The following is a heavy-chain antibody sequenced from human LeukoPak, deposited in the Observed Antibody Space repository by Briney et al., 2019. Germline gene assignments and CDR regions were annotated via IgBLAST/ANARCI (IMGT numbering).Heavy chain of an antibody. J-gene: IGHJ4*02. CDR2: IIPILGTA. CDR3: ARTAARRFDY. V-gene: IGHV1-69*10. Sequence: ASVKVSCKASGGTFSSYAISWVRQAPGQGLEWMGGIIPILGTANYAQKFQGRVTMTRDTSTSTVYMELSSLRSDDTAVYYCARTAARRFDYWGQGTLVTVSS. CDR1: GGTFSSYA. D-gene: IGHD6-6*01.